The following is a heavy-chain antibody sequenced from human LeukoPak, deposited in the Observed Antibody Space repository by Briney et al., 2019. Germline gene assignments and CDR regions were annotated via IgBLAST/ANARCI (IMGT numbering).Heavy chain of an antibody. J-gene: IGHJ4*02. CDR1: GGSISSTNW. CDR3: ARRAGTAVITYYFDY. V-gene: IGHV4-4*02. D-gene: IGHD4-11*01. CDR2: IYHSGSI. Sequence: SGTLSLTCAVSGGSISSTNWWSWVRQPPEKGLEWIGEIYHSGSINYNPSLKSRVTISVDKSKNQISLDLSSVTAADTAVYYCARRAGTAVITYYFDYGGQGTLVTVSS.